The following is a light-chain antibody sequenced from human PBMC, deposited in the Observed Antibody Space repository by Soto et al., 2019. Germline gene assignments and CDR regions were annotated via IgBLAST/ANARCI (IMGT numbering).Light chain of an antibody. CDR1: QNVLSD. CDR2: GAT. J-gene: IGKJ1*01. CDR3: QQYRSWPRT. V-gene: IGKV3-15*01. Sequence: EILLTQSPATLSVSPGETATLSCRASQNVLSDLAWYQQKPGQAPRLLVYGATTRATDAPAKFRGSGSGTEVSLTISSLQSEDYGTYYCQQYRSWPRTFGQGSKVEI.